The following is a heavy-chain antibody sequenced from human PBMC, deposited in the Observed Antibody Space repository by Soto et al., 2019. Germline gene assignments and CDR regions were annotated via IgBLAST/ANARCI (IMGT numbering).Heavy chain of an antibody. J-gene: IGHJ4*02. CDR3: ARGRTVRDHDDFDL. CDR1: GFTFSSYS. Sequence: QVQLVESGGGVVQPGRSLRLSCAASGFTFSSYSMHWVRQAPGKGLEWVAAMSYDGNSKYFADSVKGRFTISRDNSKNTLSLKMNSLGAEDSAVYYWARGRTVRDHDDFDLWGQGTLVTVSS. D-gene: IGHD2-21*01. CDR2: MSYDGNSK. V-gene: IGHV3-30-3*01.